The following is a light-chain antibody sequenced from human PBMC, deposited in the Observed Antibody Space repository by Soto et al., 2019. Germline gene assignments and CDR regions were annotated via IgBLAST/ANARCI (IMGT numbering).Light chain of an antibody. Sequence: QSVLTQPASVSGSPGQSITISCTGTSSDVGGYDYVSWYQQHPGKTPKLMIYDVSNRPSGVSNRFSGSKSGNTASLTISRLQAEDEADYYCSSYTSSNTLVVFGGGTQLTVL. CDR1: SSDVGGYDY. V-gene: IGLV2-14*03. CDR3: SSYTSSNTLVV. J-gene: IGLJ2*01. CDR2: DVS.